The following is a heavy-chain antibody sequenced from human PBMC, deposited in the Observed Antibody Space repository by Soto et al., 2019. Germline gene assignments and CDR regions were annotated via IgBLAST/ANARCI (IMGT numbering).Heavy chain of an antibody. V-gene: IGHV3-30*18. D-gene: IGHD6-19*01. CDR3: AKSPRAYTGGWYKFDY. CDR2: ISYDGSNK. CDR1: GFTFSSYG. Sequence: GGSLRLSCAASGFTFSSYGMHWVRQAPGKGLEWVAVISYDGSNKYYADSVKGRFTIPRDNSKNTLYLQMNSLRAEDTAVYYRAKSPRAYTGGWYKFDYGGRETLVTVSS. J-gene: IGHJ4*02.